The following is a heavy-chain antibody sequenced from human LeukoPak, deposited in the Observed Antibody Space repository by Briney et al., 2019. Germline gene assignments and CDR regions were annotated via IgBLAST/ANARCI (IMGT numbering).Heavy chain of an antibody. V-gene: IGHV4-34*01. D-gene: IGHD1-26*01. CDR2: INHSGST. CDR1: GGSFSGYY. Sequence: PSQTLSLTCTVSGGSFSGYYWSWIRQPPGKGLEWIGEINHSGSTNYNPSLKSRVTISVDTSKNQFSLKLSSVTAADTAVYYCARGNGLLNYWGQGTLVTVSS. J-gene: IGHJ4*02. CDR3: ARGNGLLNY.